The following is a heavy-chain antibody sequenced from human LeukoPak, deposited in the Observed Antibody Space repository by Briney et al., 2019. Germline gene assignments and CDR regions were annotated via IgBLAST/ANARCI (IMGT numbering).Heavy chain of an antibody. CDR2: ISSSGDST. CDR1: GFTFSSYA. D-gene: IGHD2-15*01. Sequence: GGSLRLSCAASGFTFSSYAMNWVRQAPGKGLEWVSAISSSGDSTYYADSVKGRFTISRDNSKNTLYLQMNSLRAEDTAVYYCAKSKVVAATMGRFDYWGQGTLVTVSS. J-gene: IGHJ4*02. CDR3: AKSKVVAATMGRFDY. V-gene: IGHV3-23*01.